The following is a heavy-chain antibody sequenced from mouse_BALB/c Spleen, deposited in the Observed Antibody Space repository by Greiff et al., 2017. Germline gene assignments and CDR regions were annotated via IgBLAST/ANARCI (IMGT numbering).Heavy chain of an antibody. D-gene: IGHD1-1*01. CDR2: ISSGGST. CDR1: GFTFSSYA. V-gene: IGHV5-6-5*01. J-gene: IGHJ3*01. CDR3: ARGPYGSPSWFAD. Sequence: DVMLVESGGGLVKPGGSLKLSCAASGFTFSSYAMSWVRQTPEKRLEWVASISSGGSTYYPDSVKGRFTISRDNARNILYLQMSSLRSEDTAMYYCARGPYGSPSWFADWGQGTLVTVSA.